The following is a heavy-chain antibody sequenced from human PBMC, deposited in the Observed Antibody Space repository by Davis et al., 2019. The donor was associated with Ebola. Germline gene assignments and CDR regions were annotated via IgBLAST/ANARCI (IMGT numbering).Heavy chain of an antibody. CDR2: IHPDDPDT. J-gene: IGHJ4*02. V-gene: IGHV5-51*01. CDR3: ARTVDSWYSSSSEFDY. D-gene: IGHD6-6*01. CDR1: GYSFTSYW. Sequence: ESLMISCKGSGYSFTSYWIGWVRQMPGTGLEWMGIIHPDDPDTRYSPSFQGQVTISADKSISTTYLQWSSLKASDTAMYYCARTVDSWYSSSSEFDYWGLGTLVTVSS.